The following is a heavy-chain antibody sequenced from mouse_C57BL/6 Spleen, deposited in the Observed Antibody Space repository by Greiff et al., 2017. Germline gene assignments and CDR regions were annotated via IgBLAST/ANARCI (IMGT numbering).Heavy chain of an antibody. D-gene: IGHD2-3*01. J-gene: IGHJ4*01. Sequence: EVKLVESGGGLVQPGESLKLSCESNEYEFPSHDMSWVRTTPEKRLELVAAINSDGGSTYYPDTMERRFIIYRDSTKKTLYLQMSSLRSEDTALYYCARHGDGYYVPMDYWGQGTSVTVSS. V-gene: IGHV5-2*03. CDR3: ARHGDGYYVPMDY. CDR2: INSDGGST. CDR1: EYEFPSHD.